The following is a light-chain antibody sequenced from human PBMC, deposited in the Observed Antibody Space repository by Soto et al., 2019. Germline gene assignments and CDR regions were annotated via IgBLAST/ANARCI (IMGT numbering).Light chain of an antibody. CDR3: DSYTTRSTVI. J-gene: IGLJ2*01. V-gene: IGLV2-14*01. CDR2: EVN. Sequence: QSALTQPASVSGSPGQSITISCTGTSSDIGGYNYVSWYQQHPGKAPKLMIYEVNHRPSGVSNRFSGSKSGNTASLTISGLQAEDEADYYCDSYTTRSTVIFGGGTKVTVL. CDR1: SSDIGGYNY.